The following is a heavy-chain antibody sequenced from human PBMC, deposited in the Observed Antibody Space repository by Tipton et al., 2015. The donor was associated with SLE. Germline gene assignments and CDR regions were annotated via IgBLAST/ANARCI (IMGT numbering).Heavy chain of an antibody. CDR3: ARDSSGSYYDAFDI. CDR2: IYYSGST. D-gene: IGHD1-26*01. V-gene: IGHV4-59*11. J-gene: IGHJ3*02. CDR1: GGSISSHY. Sequence: TLSLTCTVSGGSISSHYWSWIRQPPGKGLEWIGYIYYSGSTNYNPSLKSRVTISVDKSKNQFSLKLNSVTAADTAVYYCARDSSGSYYDAFDIWGQGTMVTVSS.